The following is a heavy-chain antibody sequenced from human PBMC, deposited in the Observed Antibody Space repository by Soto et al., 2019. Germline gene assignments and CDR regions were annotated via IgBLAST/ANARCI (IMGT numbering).Heavy chain of an antibody. CDR1: GFTFSSYA. D-gene: IGHD2-15*01. Sequence: QVQLVESRGGVVQPGRSLRLSCAASGFTFSSYAMHWVRQAPGKGLEWVAVISYDGSNKYYADSVKGRFTISRDNSKNTLYLQMNSLRAEDTAVYYCARGKGYPLLHDAFDIWGQGTMVTVSS. J-gene: IGHJ3*02. CDR2: ISYDGSNK. CDR3: ARGKGYPLLHDAFDI. V-gene: IGHV3-30-3*01.